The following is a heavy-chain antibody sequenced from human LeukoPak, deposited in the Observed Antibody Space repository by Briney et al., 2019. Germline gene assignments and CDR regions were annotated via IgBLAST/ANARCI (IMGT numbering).Heavy chain of an antibody. CDR2: INHSGST. D-gene: IGHD1-1*01. J-gene: IGHJ6*02. CDR3: ARLPRQGTTGTTPGFRAGYYYYYGMDV. V-gene: IGHV4-34*01. CDR1: GGSFSGYY. Sequence: SETLSLTCAVYGGSFSGYYRSWIRQPPGKGLEWIGEINHSGSTNYNPSLKSRVTISVDTSKNQFSLKLSSVTAADTAVYYCARLPRQGTTGTTPGFRAGYYYYYGMDVWGQGTTVTVSS.